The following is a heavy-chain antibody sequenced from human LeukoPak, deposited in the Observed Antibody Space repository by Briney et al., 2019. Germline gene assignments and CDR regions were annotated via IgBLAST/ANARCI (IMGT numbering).Heavy chain of an antibody. Sequence: GGSLRLSCAASGFTVSSNYMSWVRQAPGKGLEWVSVIYSGGSTYYADSVKGRFTISRDNSKNTLYLQMNSLRAEDTAVYYCAREGPYYDILTGYINWGQGTLVTVSS. J-gene: IGHJ4*02. D-gene: IGHD3-9*01. CDR2: IYSGGST. CDR1: GFTVSSNY. CDR3: AREGPYYDILTGYIN. V-gene: IGHV3-53*01.